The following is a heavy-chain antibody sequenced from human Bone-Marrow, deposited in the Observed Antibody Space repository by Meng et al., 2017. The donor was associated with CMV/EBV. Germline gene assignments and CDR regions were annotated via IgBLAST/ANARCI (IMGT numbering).Heavy chain of an antibody. J-gene: IGHJ5*02. CDR1: GYTFTSYG. D-gene: IGHD3-22*01. CDR2: ISAYNGNT. V-gene: IGHV1-18*01. CDR3: ARPGDSSGSMELDP. Sequence: ASVKVSCKASGYTFTSYGISWVRQAPGQGLEWMGWISAYNGNTNYAQKLQGRVTMTTDTSTSTDYMELRSLRSDDTAVYYCARPGDSSGSMELDPWGQGTLVTVSS.